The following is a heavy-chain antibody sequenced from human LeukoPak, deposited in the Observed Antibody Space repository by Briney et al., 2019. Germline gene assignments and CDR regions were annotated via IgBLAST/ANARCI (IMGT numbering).Heavy chain of an antibody. V-gene: IGHV3-74*01. Sequence: GSLRLSRAASGFTFSSYCTHWVRQAPGKGLVWVSRINSDGGSSSYADSVKGRFTISRDNAKNTLYLQMNNLRAEDTAVYYCASVTCYYESSGYYYPEYFQHWGQGTLVTVSS. J-gene: IGHJ1*01. CDR2: INSDGGSS. D-gene: IGHD3-22*01. CDR3: ASVTCYYESSGYYYPEYFQH. CDR1: GFTFSSYC.